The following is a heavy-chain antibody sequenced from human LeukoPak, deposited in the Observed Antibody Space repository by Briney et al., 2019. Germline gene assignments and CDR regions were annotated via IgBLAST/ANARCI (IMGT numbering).Heavy chain of an antibody. J-gene: IGHJ4*02. CDR2: ISNNGGYT. V-gene: IGHV3-23*01. Sequence: GGSLRLPCAASGFTFSSSAMSWVRQAPGKGLEWVSAISNNGGYTYYADSVKGRFTISRDNSKNTLFLQIDSLRAEDSAVYYCATDRERDPSVYYLVGGQGTLITVSS. CDR3: ATDRERDPSVYYLV. CDR1: GFTFSSSA. D-gene: IGHD3-22*01.